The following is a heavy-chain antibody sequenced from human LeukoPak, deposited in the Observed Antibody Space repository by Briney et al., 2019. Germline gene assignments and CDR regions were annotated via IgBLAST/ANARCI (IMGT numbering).Heavy chain of an antibody. Sequence: PGGSLRLSCAASGFTFSSYGMSWVRQAPGKGLEWVASISSSSTYIYYRGSVKGRFTISRDNAKNLVYLEMNSLRAEDTAVYYCARVPGEMGATLAYLDYWGQGTLVFVSS. V-gene: IGHV3-21*01. CDR1: GFTFSSYG. CDR3: ARVPGEMGATLAYLDY. J-gene: IGHJ4*02. D-gene: IGHD1-26*01. CDR2: ISSSSTYI.